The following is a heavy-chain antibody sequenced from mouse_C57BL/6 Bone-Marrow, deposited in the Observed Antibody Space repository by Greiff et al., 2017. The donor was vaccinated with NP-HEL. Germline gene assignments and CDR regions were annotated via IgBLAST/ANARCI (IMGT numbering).Heavy chain of an antibody. V-gene: IGHV1-56*01. CDR1: GYTFTSHW. Sequence: VQLQQSGPELVRPGASVKISCKAPGYTFTSHWMQWVRQRPGQGLEWIGEIVPGSGSTYYNEKFKGKATLTVDTSSSTAYMQLSSLTSEDSAVYFCASPNYDYDGYWYFDVWGTGTTVTVSS. CDR2: IVPGSGST. J-gene: IGHJ1*03. CDR3: ASPNYDYDGYWYFDV. D-gene: IGHD2-4*01.